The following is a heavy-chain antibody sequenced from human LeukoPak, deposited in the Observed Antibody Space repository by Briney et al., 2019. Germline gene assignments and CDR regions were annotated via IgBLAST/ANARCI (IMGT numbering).Heavy chain of an antibody. D-gene: IGHD5-18*01. V-gene: IGHV4-34*01. Sequence: PSETLSLTCAVYGGSFSGYYWSWIRQPPGKGLEWIGEINHSGSTNYNPSLKSRVTISVDTSKNQFSLRLSSVTAADTAVYYCARGIQLWPWDWGQGTLVTVSS. CDR2: INHSGST. CDR1: GGSFSGYY. J-gene: IGHJ4*02. CDR3: ARGIQLWPWD.